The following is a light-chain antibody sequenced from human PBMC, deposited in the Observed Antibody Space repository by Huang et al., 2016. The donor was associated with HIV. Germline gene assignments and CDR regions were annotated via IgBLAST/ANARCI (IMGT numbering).Light chain of an antibody. CDR3: QKYDSAPRT. V-gene: IGKV1-27*01. CDR1: QVIGNS. CDR2: VAS. Sequence: DIQMTQSPSSLSAFVGDTVTITCRASQVIGNSLAWYQQKPGRPPKLLIYVASTLQSGVPSRFSGSGSGTDFTLTISNLQTEDVATYYCQKYDSAPRTFGQGIRV. J-gene: IGKJ1*01.